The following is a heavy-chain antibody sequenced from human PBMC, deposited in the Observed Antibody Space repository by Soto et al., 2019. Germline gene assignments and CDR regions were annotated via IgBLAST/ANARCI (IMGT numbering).Heavy chain of an antibody. CDR2: IYYGGST. D-gene: IGHD2-2*01. CDR3: ARGRYCLSADCFPIRFDP. J-gene: IGHJ5*02. V-gene: IGHV4-30-4*02. Sequence: SSETLSLTCSVSGASVTNPEHYWTWIRQSPGKGLEWVGYIYYGGSTVYNPSLKGRSTVSLDTSKNQCSLNLTSVTAADTAVYFCARGRYCLSADCFPIRFDPWGQRPLVTVSS. CDR1: GASVTNPEHY.